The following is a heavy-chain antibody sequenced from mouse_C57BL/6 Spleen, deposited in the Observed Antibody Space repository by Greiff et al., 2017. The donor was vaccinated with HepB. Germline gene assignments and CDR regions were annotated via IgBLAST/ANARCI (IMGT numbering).Heavy chain of an antibody. CDR1: GYSITSGYY. V-gene: IGHV3-6*01. D-gene: IGHD1-1*01. CDR3: ARRDYGGYFDV. J-gene: IGHJ1*03. CDR2: ISYDGSN. Sequence: EVHLVESGPGLVKPSQSLSLTCSVTGYSITSGYYWNWIRQFPGNKLEWMGYISYDGSNNYNPSLKNRISITRDTSKNQFFLKLNSVTTEDTATYYCARRDYGGYFDVWGTGTTVTVSS.